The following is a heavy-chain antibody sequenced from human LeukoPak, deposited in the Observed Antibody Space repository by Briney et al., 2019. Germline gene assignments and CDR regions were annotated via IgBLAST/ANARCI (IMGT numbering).Heavy chain of an antibody. V-gene: IGHV3-7*01. D-gene: IGHD3-22*01. Sequence: GALRLSCAASGFTFSSYWMSWVRQAPGKGLEWVANIKQDGSEKHYVDSVKGRFTISRDNAKNSLYLQMNSLRAEDTAVYYCAREAKSDDSSGSTNYYGMDVWGQGTTVTVSS. J-gene: IGHJ6*02. CDR1: GFTFSSYW. CDR2: IKQDGSEK. CDR3: AREAKSDDSSGSTNYYGMDV.